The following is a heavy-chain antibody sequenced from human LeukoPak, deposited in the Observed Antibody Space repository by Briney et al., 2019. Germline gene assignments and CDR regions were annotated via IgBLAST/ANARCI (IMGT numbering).Heavy chain of an antibody. CDR3: VRGPYGSGSYT. CDR1: GFTFSSYG. CDR2: IWYDGSNK. Sequence: PGGSLRLSCAASGFTFSSYGMHWVRQAPGKGLEWVAAIWYDGSNKYYAGSVKGRFTISRDNYKNTLYLQMNSLRAEDTDVYYCVRGPYGSGSYTWDQGTLVTVSS. J-gene: IGHJ5*02. V-gene: IGHV3-33*01. D-gene: IGHD3-10*01.